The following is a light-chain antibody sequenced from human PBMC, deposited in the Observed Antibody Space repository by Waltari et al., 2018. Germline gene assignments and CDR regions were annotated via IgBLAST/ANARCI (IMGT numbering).Light chain of an antibody. Sequence: QSVLTQPPSASGTPGQRVTISCSGGSSNIGSNVVHWYQRLPGTAPRLLIYSNNQRPSGVPDRLSGSKSGTSASLAISGLQPDDEADYYCATWDDRLTGVLFGGGTKVTVL. CDR3: ATWDDRLTGVL. V-gene: IGLV1-44*01. CDR2: SNN. CDR1: SSNIGSNV. J-gene: IGLJ3*02.